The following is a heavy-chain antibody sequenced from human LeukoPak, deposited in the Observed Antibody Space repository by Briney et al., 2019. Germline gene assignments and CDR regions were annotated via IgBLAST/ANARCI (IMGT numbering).Heavy chain of an antibody. J-gene: IGHJ3*02. CDR3: ARVPYYDFQADAFDI. D-gene: IGHD3-3*01. CDR2: TYYRSKWYN. CDR1: GDSVSANGAA. V-gene: IGHV6-1*01. Sequence: SQTLSLTCAISGDSVSANGAAWNWIRQSPSRGLEWLGRTYYRSKWYNDYAVSVKSRITINPDTSKDQFSLQLNSVTPEDTAVYYCARVPYYDFQADAFDIWGQGTMVTVSS.